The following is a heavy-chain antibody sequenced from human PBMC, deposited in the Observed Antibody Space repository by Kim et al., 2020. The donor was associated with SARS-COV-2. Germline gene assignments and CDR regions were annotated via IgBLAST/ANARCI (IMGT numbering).Heavy chain of an antibody. J-gene: IGHJ6*01. CDR3: VSATGCYYYCGLYA. CDR1: GGSLSSGDYY. CDR2: IFYSEST. D-gene: IGHD2-15*01. V-gene: IGHV4-30-4*01. Sequence: SETLSLTCTVSGGSLSSGDYYWSWIRQPPGKGREGIGYIFYSESTYYNSSLKSRVTIPEATSKHQFSLKLGYVTAADTDAYYCVSATGCYYYCGLYAAG.